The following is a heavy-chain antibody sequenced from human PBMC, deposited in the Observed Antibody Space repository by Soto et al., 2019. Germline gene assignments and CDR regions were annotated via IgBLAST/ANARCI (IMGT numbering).Heavy chain of an antibody. V-gene: IGHV4-4*07. D-gene: IGHD6-25*01. CDR1: GDSISSYF. CDR3: ARDGEYGSGRYSFDP. Sequence: PSETLSLICTVSGDSISSYFWSWIRQPAGKGLEWIGRMYITGTTSYNPSFKRRVTMSIDTSKNQFSLKMTSVTAADTAVYYCARDGEYGSGRYSFDPWGQGTRVTVSS. J-gene: IGHJ5*02. CDR2: MYITGTT.